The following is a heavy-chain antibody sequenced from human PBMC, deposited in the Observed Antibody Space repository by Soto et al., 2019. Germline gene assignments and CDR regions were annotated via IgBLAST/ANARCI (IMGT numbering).Heavy chain of an antibody. CDR1: GYTFTSYD. Sequence: GASVKVSCKASGYTFTSYDINWVRQATGQGLEWMGWMNPNSGNTGYAQKFQGRVTMTRNTSISTAYMELSSLRSEDTAVYYCARDSAGSWYQLLLDPTVRFDPWGQGTLVTVSS. J-gene: IGHJ5*02. V-gene: IGHV1-8*01. CDR3: ARDSAGSWYQLLLDPTVRFDP. CDR2: MNPNSGNT. D-gene: IGHD2-2*01.